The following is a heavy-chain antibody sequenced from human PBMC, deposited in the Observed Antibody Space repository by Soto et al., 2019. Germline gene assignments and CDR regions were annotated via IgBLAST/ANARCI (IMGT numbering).Heavy chain of an antibody. CDR2: MSPKSGDT. CDR1: GYTFTSND. CDR3: GGGPPSWGFDF. D-gene: IGHD7-27*01. V-gene: IGHV1-8*01. J-gene: IGHJ4*02. Sequence: QVQLVQSGAEVKKPGASVKVSCKGSGYTFTSNDINWVRQATGQGFEWMGWMSPKSGDTGYSQKFQGRVTMTRDTARSTAYIEVGSLRCEDTAVYYCGGGPPSWGFDFWGQGTLVTVSS.